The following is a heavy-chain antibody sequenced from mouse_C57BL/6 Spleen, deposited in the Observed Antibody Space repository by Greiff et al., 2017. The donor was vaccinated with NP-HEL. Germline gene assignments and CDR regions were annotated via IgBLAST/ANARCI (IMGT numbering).Heavy chain of an antibody. J-gene: IGHJ2*01. D-gene: IGHD1-1*01. CDR3: ARQGYYGSYYFDY. CDR2: ISNLAYSI. V-gene: IGHV5-15*01. CDR1: GFTFSDYG. Sequence: DVKLVESGGGLVQPGGSLKLSCAASGFTFSDYGMAWVRQAPRKGPGWVAFISNLAYSIYYADTVTGRFTISRENAKNTLYLEMSSLRSEDTAMYYCARQGYYGSYYFDYWGQGTTLTVSS.